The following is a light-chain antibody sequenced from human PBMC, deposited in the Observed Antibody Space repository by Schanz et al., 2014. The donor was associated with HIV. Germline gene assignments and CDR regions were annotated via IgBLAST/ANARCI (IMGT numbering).Light chain of an antibody. CDR2: AAS. CDR3: QQRSNWLLT. V-gene: IGKV1-9*01. Sequence: DIQLTQSPSFLSASVGDRVTITCRASQGISNSLAWYQQRPGKAPRVLIYAASTLQRGVPSRFSGSGSGTEFTLTILSLQPEDFAVYYCQQRSNWLLTFGGGTKVEIK. J-gene: IGKJ4*01. CDR1: QGISNS.